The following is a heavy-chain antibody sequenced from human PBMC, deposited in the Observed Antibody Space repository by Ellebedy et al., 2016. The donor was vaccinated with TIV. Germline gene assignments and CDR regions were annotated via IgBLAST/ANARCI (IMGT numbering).Heavy chain of an antibody. CDR3: ARAHSAAGTNNNWFDP. V-gene: IGHV4-34*01. D-gene: IGHD6-13*01. J-gene: IGHJ5*02. CDR1: GGSFSGYS. Sequence: ESLRLSCAVYGGSFSGYSWSWIRQPPGKGLEWIGEINHSGSTNYNPSLKSRVTISVDTSKNQFSLKLSSVTAADTAVYYCARAHSAAGTNNNWFDPWGQGTLVTVSS. CDR2: INHSGST.